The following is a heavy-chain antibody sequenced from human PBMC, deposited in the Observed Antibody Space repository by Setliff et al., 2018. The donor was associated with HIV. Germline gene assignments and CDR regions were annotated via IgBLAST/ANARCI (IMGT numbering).Heavy chain of an antibody. CDR1: GFTFSSYW. V-gene: IGHV3-7*03. D-gene: IGHD2-15*01. CDR3: AKDRGTRTFYFDY. Sequence: PGGSLRLSCEASGFTFSSYWMSWVRQAPGKGLEWVANINQDASKKYYVDSVKGRFTISRDNAKNSLSLQMNSLRVEDTAVYFCAKDRGTRTFYFDYWGQGTLVTVSS. CDR2: INQDASKK. J-gene: IGHJ4*02.